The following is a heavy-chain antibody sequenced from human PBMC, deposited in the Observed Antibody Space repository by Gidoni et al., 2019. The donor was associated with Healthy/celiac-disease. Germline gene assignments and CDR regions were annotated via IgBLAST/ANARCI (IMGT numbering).Heavy chain of an antibody. CDR1: GFTFSSYS. D-gene: IGHD3-10*01. J-gene: IGHJ4*02. Sequence: EVQLVESGGGLVKPGGSLRLSCAASGFTFSSYSMNWVRQAPGKGLEWVSSISSSSSYIYYADSVKGRFTISRDNAKNSLYLQMNTLRAEDTAVYYCARASTMVREREFDYWGQGTLVTVSS. CDR2: ISSSSSYI. V-gene: IGHV3-21*01. CDR3: ARASTMVREREFDY.